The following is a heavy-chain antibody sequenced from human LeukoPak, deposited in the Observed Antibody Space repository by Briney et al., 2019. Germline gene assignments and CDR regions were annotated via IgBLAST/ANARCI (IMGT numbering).Heavy chain of an antibody. CDR2: ISSSSSYI. Sequence: PGGSLRLSCAASGFTFSNYNMNWVRQAPGKGLEWVSSISSSSSYIYYADSVKGRFTISRDNTKNSLYLQMNSLRAEDTAVYYCARPNYYISGSYSIWYFDYWGQGTLVTVSS. V-gene: IGHV3-21*01. CDR1: GFTFSNYN. CDR3: ARPNYYISGSYSIWYFDY. J-gene: IGHJ4*02. D-gene: IGHD3-10*01.